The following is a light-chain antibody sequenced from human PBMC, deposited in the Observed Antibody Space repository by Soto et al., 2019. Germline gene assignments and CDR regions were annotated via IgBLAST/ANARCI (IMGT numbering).Light chain of an antibody. Sequence: DIQMTQSPSSLSASVGDRVTITCRASQGISNYLAWYQQKPGKVPKLLIYAASTLQSGLPSRFSGSGSGTDFTLTISSLQPEDVATYYCHKYNRAPRTFGQGTKVEIK. J-gene: IGKJ1*01. CDR3: HKYNRAPRT. CDR2: AAS. CDR1: QGISNY. V-gene: IGKV1-27*01.